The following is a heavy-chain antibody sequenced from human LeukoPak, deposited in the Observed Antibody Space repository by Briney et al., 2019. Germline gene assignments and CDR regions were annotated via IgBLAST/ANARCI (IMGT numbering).Heavy chain of an antibody. D-gene: IGHD4-17*01. J-gene: IGHJ3*02. CDR1: GGSFSGYY. CDR2: INHSGST. V-gene: IGHV4-34*01. Sequence: SETLSLTCAVYGGSFSGYYWSWIRQPPGKGLEWIGEINHSGSTNYNPSLKSRVIISVDTSKNQFSLKLSSVTAADTAVYYCARGPVFIYGDYGDAFDIWGQGTMVTVSS. CDR3: ARGPVFIYGDYGDAFDI.